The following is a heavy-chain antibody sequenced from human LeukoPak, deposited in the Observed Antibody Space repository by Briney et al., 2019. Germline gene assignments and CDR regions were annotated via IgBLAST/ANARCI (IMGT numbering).Heavy chain of an antibody. Sequence: PGGTLRLSCAASGFTFSSYGMSWVRQALGKGLEWVSAISGSGGSTYYADSVKGRFTISRDNSKNTLYLQMNSLRAEDTAVYYCARDKYGDYYFDYWGQGTLVTVSS. CDR3: ARDKYGDYYFDY. D-gene: IGHD4-17*01. V-gene: IGHV3-23*01. CDR1: GFTFSSYG. J-gene: IGHJ4*02. CDR2: ISGSGGST.